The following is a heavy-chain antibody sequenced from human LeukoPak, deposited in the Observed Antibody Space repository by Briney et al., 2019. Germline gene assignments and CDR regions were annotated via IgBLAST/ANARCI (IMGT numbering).Heavy chain of an antibody. CDR3: AKWGDYDILTGYYVPDY. D-gene: IGHD3-9*01. Sequence: GASLRLSCAASGFIFSNYAMSWVRQAPGKGLEWVSAIGGRDGGTYYADSVKGRFTVSRDDPKNTLYLQMNTVRAEDTAVYCCAKWGDYDILTGYYVPDYWGQGTLVTVSS. V-gene: IGHV3-23*01. CDR2: IGGRDGGT. CDR1: GFIFSNYA. J-gene: IGHJ4*02.